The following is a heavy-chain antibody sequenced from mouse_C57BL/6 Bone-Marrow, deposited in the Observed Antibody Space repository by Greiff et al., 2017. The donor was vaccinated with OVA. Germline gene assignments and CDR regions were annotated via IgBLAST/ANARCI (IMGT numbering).Heavy chain of an antibody. J-gene: IGHJ2*01. Sequence: VQLQQSGPELVKPGASVKISCKASGYAFSSSWMNWVKQRPGKGLEWIGRIYPGDGDTNYNGKFTGKATLTADKSSSTAYMQLSSLTSEDSAVYFCARFDGYYLLYFDYWGQGTTLTVSS. V-gene: IGHV1-82*01. CDR3: ARFDGYYLLYFDY. D-gene: IGHD2-3*01. CDR2: IYPGDGDT. CDR1: GYAFSSSW.